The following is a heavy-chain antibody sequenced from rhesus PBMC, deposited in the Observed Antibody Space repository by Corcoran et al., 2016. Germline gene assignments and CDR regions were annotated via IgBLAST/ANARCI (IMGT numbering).Heavy chain of an antibody. V-gene: IGHV4-169*02. CDR2: IYGSGNST. CDR1: GGSISSSY. CDR3: AGEGAAAPFDY. D-gene: IGHD6-25*01. Sequence: QLQLQESGPGLVKPSETLSVTCVVSGGSISSSYWSWIRQAPGKGLEWIGYIYGSGNSTNYNPSLKSRVTLSVDTSKNRLSLKLSSVTAADTAVYYCAGEGAAAPFDYWGQGVLVTVSS. J-gene: IGHJ4*01.